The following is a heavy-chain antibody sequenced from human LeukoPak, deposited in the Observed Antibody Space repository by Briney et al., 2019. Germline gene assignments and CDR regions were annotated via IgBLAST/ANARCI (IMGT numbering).Heavy chain of an antibody. CDR2: INPNSGGT. Sequence: ASVKVSCKASGYTFTGYYMHWVRQAPGQGLEWMGWINPNSGGTNYAQKFQGRVTMTRDTSISTAYMELSRLRSDDTAVYYCAKIPPYCSSTSCYGGYNFDYWGQGTLVTVSS. D-gene: IGHD2-2*01. CDR3: AKIPPYCSSTSCYGGYNFDY. V-gene: IGHV1-2*02. CDR1: GYTFTGYY. J-gene: IGHJ4*02.